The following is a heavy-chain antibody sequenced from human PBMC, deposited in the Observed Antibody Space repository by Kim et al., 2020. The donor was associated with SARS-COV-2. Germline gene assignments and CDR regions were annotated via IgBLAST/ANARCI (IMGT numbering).Heavy chain of an antibody. CDR1: GGTFSSYA. Sequence: SVKVSCKASGGTFSSYAISWVRQAPGQGLEWMGGIIPIFGTANYAQKFQGTVTITADESTSTAYMELSSLRSEDTAVYYCARGLSAPNIVVVPAAISRDYYYYYGMDVWGQGTTVTVSS. CDR2: IIPIFGTA. J-gene: IGHJ6*02. CDR3: ARGLSAPNIVVVPAAISRDYYYYYGMDV. V-gene: IGHV1-69*13. D-gene: IGHD2-2*01.